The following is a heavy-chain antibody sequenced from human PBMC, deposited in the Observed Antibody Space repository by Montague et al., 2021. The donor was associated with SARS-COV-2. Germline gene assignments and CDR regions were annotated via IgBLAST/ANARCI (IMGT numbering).Heavy chain of an antibody. CDR2: IYYGGTA. CDR1: GGSISVSSYY. V-gene: IGHV4-39*07. Sequence: SETLSLTCTVSGGSISVSSYYWVWIRQPPGKGLEWIGSIYYGGTADYNPSLKSRVTISVDTSNNQFSLKLTFLTAADTAVYSCASSPLRTSGANWYDKYFQHWGQGTRVTVSS. CDR3: ASSPLRTSGANWYDKYFQH. D-gene: IGHD1-1*01. J-gene: IGHJ1*01.